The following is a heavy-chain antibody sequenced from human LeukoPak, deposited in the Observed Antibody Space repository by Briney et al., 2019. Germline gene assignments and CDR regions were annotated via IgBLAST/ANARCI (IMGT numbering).Heavy chain of an antibody. CDR3: ASFCSSTSCYGGY. J-gene: IGHJ4*02. D-gene: IGHD2-2*01. V-gene: IGHV4-30-4*01. CDR1: GGSISSGDYY. CDR2: IYYSGST. Sequence: PSETLSLTCTVPGGSISSGDYYWSWIRQPPGKGLEWIGYIYYSGSTYYNPSLKSRVTISVDTSKNQFSLKLSSVTAADTAVYYCASFCSSTSCYGGYWGQGTLVTVSS.